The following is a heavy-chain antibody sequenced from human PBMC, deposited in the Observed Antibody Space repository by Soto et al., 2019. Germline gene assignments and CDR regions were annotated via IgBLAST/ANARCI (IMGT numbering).Heavy chain of an antibody. CDR1: GFTFSSYA. Sequence: PGGSLRLSCAASGFTFSSYAMSWVRQAPGKGLEWVSAISGSGGSAYYADSVKGRFTISRDNSKNTLYLQMNSLRAEDTAVYYCAKRRSGSYYVGYWGQGTLVTVSS. CDR3: AKRRSGSYYVGY. V-gene: IGHV3-23*01. J-gene: IGHJ4*02. CDR2: ISGSGGSA. D-gene: IGHD1-26*01.